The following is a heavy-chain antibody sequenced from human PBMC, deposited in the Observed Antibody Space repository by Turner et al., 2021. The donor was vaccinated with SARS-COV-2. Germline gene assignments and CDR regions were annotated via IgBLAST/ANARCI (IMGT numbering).Heavy chain of an antibody. CDR2: ITYDGSNK. CDR1: GFTFSRYG. D-gene: IGHD6-13*01. CDR3: AKDLGQLDWFDP. V-gene: IGHV3-30*18. J-gene: IGHJ5*02. Sequence: QVQLVESGGGVVQPGRSLRLSCAASGFTFSRYGMHWVRQAPGKGLGWVAVITYDGSNKYYADAVKGRFTISRDNSKNTLYLQMNSLRAEDTAVYYCAKDLGQLDWFDPWGQGTLVTVSS.